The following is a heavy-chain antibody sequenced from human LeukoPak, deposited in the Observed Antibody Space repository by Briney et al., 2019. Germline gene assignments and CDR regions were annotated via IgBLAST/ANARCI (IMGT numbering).Heavy chain of an antibody. CDR2: IIPIFGTA. CDR1: GGTFSSYA. CDR3: ARVLMVRGVIRVSWYFDL. Sequence: GASVKVSCKASGGTFSSYAISWVRQAPGQRLEWMGGIIPIFGTANYAQKFQGRVTITADESTSTAYMELSSLRSEDTAVYYCARVLMVRGVIRVSWYFDLWGRGTLVTVSS. D-gene: IGHD3-10*01. V-gene: IGHV1-69*01. J-gene: IGHJ2*01.